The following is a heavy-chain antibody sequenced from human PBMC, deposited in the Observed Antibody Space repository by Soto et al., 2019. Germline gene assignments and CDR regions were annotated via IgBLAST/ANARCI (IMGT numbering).Heavy chain of an antibody. J-gene: IGHJ4*02. D-gene: IGHD1-26*01. CDR1: GYSISSSNW. CDR2: IYYSGTT. Sequence: QVQLQESGPGLVKPSDTLSLTCAVSGYSISSSNWLGWIRQPPGKGLEWIGYIYYSGTTYYNPPLKSRVTMSVDTSKNQFSLKLTSVTAVDTAVYYCARREIQGPIDYWGQGTLVTVSS. V-gene: IGHV4-28*01. CDR3: ARREIQGPIDY.